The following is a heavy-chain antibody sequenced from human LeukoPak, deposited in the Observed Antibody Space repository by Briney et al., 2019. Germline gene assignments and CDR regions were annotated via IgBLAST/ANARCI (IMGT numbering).Heavy chain of an antibody. D-gene: IGHD2-21*02. V-gene: IGHV4-38-2*01. J-gene: IGHJ1*01. CDR3: ASAVVYGDFRN. CDR2: IFPSGTT. Sequence: PSETLSLTCAVSGYSISRAYYWGWNRQPPGKGLQWIGNIFPSGTTYFNPSLRSRDPMSVDTSKNQFSLSLNFVTAADTAVYYCASAVVYGDFRNWGQGTLVTVSS. CDR1: GYSISRAYY.